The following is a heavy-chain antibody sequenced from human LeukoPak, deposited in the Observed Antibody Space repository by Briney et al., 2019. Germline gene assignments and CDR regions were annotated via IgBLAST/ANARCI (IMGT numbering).Heavy chain of an antibody. CDR1: GYTFTSYD. J-gene: IGHJ4*02. D-gene: IGHD5-18*01. V-gene: IGHV1-8*01. Sequence: ASVKVSCKASGYTFTSYDINWVRQATGQGLEWMGWMNPNSGNTGYAQKFQGRVTMTRNTSISTAYMELSSLRSEDTAVYYCATIGYGYGTAGYWGQGTLVTVSS. CDR3: ATIGYGYGTAGY. CDR2: MNPNSGNT.